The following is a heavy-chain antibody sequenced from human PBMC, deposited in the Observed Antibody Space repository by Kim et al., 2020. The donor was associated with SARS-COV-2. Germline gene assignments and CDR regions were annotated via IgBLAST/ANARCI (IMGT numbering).Heavy chain of an antibody. CDR2: ISDTGGRT. D-gene: IGHD3-22*01. J-gene: IGHJ4*02. CDR3: AKRSSAGSYDTSGYPDY. Sequence: GGSLRLSCAASGFIFNIYAMSWVRRAPGKGLEWVSGISDTGGRTYYADSVKGRFTISRDNFKNTLYLQMNSLRAEDTAVYYCAKRSSAGSYDTSGYPDYWGQGTLVTVSS. V-gene: IGHV3-23*01. CDR1: GFIFNIYA.